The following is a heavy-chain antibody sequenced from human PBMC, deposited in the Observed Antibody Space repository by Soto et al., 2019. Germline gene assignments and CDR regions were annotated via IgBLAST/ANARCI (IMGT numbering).Heavy chain of an antibody. V-gene: IGHV4-4*02. CDR1: SGSISSSNW. Sequence: QVQLQESGPGLVKPSGTLSLTCAVSSGSISSSNWWSWVRQPPGKGLEWIGELYHSGSTNYNPSLKSRVTISVDKSKNQFSLKLSSVTAADTAVYYCAKTRLKSHSSSWYGGSDAFDIWGQGTMVTVSS. D-gene: IGHD6-13*01. CDR2: LYHSGST. J-gene: IGHJ3*02. CDR3: AKTRLKSHSSSWYGGSDAFDI.